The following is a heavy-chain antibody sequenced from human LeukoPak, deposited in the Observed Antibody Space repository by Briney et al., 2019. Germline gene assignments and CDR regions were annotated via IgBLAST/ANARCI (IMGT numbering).Heavy chain of an antibody. V-gene: IGHV3-11*05. Sequence: GGSLRLSCAASGFTFSSYWMSWVRQAPGKGLEWVSYISSSGDYTNYADSLKGPFTIPRDNAKNSLYLQLNSLRAEDTAVYYCARGGGSNYFDHWGQGTLVTVSS. CDR2: ISSSGDYT. CDR3: ARGGGSNYFDH. D-gene: IGHD3-16*01. CDR1: GFTFSSYW. J-gene: IGHJ4*02.